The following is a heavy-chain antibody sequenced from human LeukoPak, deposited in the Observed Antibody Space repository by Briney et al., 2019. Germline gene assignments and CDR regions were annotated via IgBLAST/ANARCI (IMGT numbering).Heavy chain of an antibody. Sequence: PGGSLRLSCAASGFTFSSYAMSWVRQAPGKGLEWVSAISGSGGSTYYADSVKGRFTISRDNSRNTLYLQMNSLRAEDTALYYCAKDRYNTAMVSFDYWGQGTLVTVSS. CDR2: ISGSGGST. CDR3: AKDRYNTAMVSFDY. CDR1: GFTFSSYA. J-gene: IGHJ4*02. V-gene: IGHV3-23*01. D-gene: IGHD5-18*01.